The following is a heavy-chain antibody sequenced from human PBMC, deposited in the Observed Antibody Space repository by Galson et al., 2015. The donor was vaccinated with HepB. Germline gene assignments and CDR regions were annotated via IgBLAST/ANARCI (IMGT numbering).Heavy chain of an antibody. J-gene: IGHJ3*02. Sequence: SLRLSCAGSGFTFSNYDMHWVRQSPGKGLEWVTLISYDGSHEYFADSVKGRFSISRDNSKSTLYLQMNSLRIEDTAVYYCALLRSGSYAFDIWGLGTMVTVSS. CDR3: ALLRSGSYAFDI. CDR2: ISYDGSHE. CDR1: GFTFSNYD. D-gene: IGHD3-10*01. V-gene: IGHV3-30*03.